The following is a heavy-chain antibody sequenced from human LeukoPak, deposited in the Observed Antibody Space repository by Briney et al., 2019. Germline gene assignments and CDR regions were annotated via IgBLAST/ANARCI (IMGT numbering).Heavy chain of an antibody. V-gene: IGHV1-69*13. CDR3: ARGPSVRRQPASRIDY. CDR1: GGTFSSYA. CDR2: IIPIFGTA. Sequence: ASVTVSCKASGGTFSSYAISWVRQAPGQGLEWMGGIIPIFGTANYAQKFQGRVTITADESTSTAYMELSSLRSEDTAVYYCARGPSVRRQPASRIDYWGQGTLVTVSS. D-gene: IGHD6-25*01. J-gene: IGHJ4*02.